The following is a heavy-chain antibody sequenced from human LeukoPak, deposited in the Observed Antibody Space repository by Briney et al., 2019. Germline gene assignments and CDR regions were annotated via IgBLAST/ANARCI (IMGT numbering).Heavy chain of an antibody. J-gene: IGHJ4*02. Sequence: GGSLRLSCAASGFTFSSYDMHWVRQAPGKGLEWVAVIWYDGSNKYYADSVKGRFTISRDNSKNTLYLQMNSLRAEDTAVYYCARDRLSGYYYDSSGYRSDMGYWGQGTLVTVSS. D-gene: IGHD3-22*01. CDR1: GFTFSSYD. V-gene: IGHV3-33*01. CDR3: ARDRLSGYYYDSSGYRSDMGY. CDR2: IWYDGSNK.